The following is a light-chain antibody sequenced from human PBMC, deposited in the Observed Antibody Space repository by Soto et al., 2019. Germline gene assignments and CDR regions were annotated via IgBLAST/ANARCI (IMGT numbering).Light chain of an antibody. Sequence: EFVLTQSPATLSLSPGERVTLSCRASQTRNGVHLAWYQHKRGQAPRLLMYGAFTSATGIPDRFSGSGSGTDFTLSISTLEPEDFAVYYCQYFGSPPHTFGGGTKVEIK. J-gene: IGKJ4*01. CDR3: QYFGSPPHT. V-gene: IGKV3-20*01. CDR1: QTRNGVH. CDR2: GAF.